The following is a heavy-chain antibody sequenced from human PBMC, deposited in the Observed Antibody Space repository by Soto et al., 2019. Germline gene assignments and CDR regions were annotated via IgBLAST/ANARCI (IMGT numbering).Heavy chain of an antibody. Sequence: QVQLVQSGAEVKKPGASVKVSCKASGYTFTSYGISWVRQAPGQGLEWMGWISAYNGNTNYAQKLQGRVTMTTDKSTSTVDLELRSLRSDDTAVYYCARDRGSYSLDYWGQGTLVTVSS. V-gene: IGHV1-18*01. CDR2: ISAYNGNT. CDR3: ARDRGSYSLDY. J-gene: IGHJ4*02. D-gene: IGHD1-26*01. CDR1: GYTFTSYG.